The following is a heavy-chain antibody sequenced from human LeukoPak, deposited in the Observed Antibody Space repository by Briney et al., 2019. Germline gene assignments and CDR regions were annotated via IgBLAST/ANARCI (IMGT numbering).Heavy chain of an antibody. Sequence: ASVKVSCKASGYTFTSYYMHWVRQAPGQGLEWMGRINPNSGGTNYAQKFQGRVTMTRDTSISTAYMELSRLRSDDTAVYYCARDKPYTIFGVVIPGKTTKYGMDVWGQGTTVTVSS. J-gene: IGHJ6*02. CDR1: GYTFTSYY. V-gene: IGHV1-2*06. CDR3: ARDKPYTIFGVVIPGKTTKYGMDV. D-gene: IGHD3-3*01. CDR2: INPNSGGT.